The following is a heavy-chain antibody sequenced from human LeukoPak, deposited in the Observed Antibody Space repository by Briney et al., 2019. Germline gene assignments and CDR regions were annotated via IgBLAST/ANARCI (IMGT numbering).Heavy chain of an antibody. CDR3: ARDLRWSHYWYFDL. J-gene: IGHJ2*01. CDR2: IWYDGSNK. Sequence: GRSLRLSCAASGFTFSSYGMHWGRQAPGKGLEWVADIWYDGSNKYYADSVKGRFTISRDNSKNTLYLQMNSLRAEDTAVYYCARDLRWSHYWYFDLWGRGTLVTVSS. D-gene: IGHD2-15*01. V-gene: IGHV3-33*01. CDR1: GFTFSSYG.